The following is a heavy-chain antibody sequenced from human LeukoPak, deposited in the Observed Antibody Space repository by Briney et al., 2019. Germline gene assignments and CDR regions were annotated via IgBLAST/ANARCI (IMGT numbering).Heavy chain of an antibody. CDR1: GFTFSSSA. V-gene: IGHV3-23*01. Sequence: TGGSLRLSCAASGFTFSSSAMSWVRQAPGKGLEWVSNISGSGSGGSTYYADSVKGRFTISRDISRNTLYLQMNTLRADDTAVYYCARHLISAVAGLPGYLSSWGQGTLVTVSS. CDR2: ISGSGSGGST. D-gene: IGHD6-13*01. J-gene: IGHJ5*02. CDR3: ARHLISAVAGLPGYLSS.